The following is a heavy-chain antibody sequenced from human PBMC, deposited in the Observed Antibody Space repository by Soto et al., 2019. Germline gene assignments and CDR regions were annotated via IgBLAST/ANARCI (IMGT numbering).Heavy chain of an antibody. Sequence: SETLSLTCAVSGGSISSGGYSWSWIRQPPGKGLEWIGYIYHSGSTYYNPSLKSRVTISVDRSKNQFSLKLSSVTAADTAVYYCARTLGICSSTSCYRRGNWFDPWGQGTLVTVS. CDR2: IYHSGST. D-gene: IGHD2-2*02. V-gene: IGHV4-30-2*01. CDR3: ARTLGICSSTSCYRRGNWFDP. J-gene: IGHJ5*02. CDR1: GGSISSGGYS.